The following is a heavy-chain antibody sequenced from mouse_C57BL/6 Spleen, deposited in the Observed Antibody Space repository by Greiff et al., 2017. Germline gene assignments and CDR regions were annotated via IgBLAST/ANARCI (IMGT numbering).Heavy chain of an antibody. CDR2: ISYDGSN. V-gene: IGHV3-6*01. D-gene: IGHD4-1*01. Sequence: DVQLQESGPGLVKPSQSLSLTCSVTGYSITSGYYWNWIRQFPGNKLEWMGYISYDGSNNYNPSLKNRISITRDTSKNQFFLKLNSVTTEDTATYYCAKLGTGYFDYWGQGTTLTVSS. CDR3: AKLGTGYFDY. CDR1: GYSITSGYY. J-gene: IGHJ2*01.